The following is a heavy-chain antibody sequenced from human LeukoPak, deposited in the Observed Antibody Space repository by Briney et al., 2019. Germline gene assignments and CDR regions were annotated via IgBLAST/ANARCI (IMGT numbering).Heavy chain of an antibody. CDR3: AKGASSSSWFRGDY. CDR2: ISGSGST. CDR1: GFTFSNYA. Sequence: PGGSLRLSCAASGFTFSNYAMTRVRQAPGKGLEWVSTISGSGSTYYADSVRGRFTISRDNSKNTFYLQVDSLRVEDTAVFYCAKGASSSSWFRGDYWGQGTLVTVSS. V-gene: IGHV3-23*01. D-gene: IGHD6-13*01. J-gene: IGHJ4*02.